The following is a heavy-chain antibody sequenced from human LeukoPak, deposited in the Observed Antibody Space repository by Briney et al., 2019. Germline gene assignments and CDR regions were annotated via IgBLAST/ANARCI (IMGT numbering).Heavy chain of an antibody. CDR3: ARKSARGGDFDY. CDR1: GGSISSGGYY. D-gene: IGHD6-6*01. Sequence: SETLSLTCTVSGGSISSGGYYWSWIRQHPGKGLEWIGYIYYSGSTNYNPSLRSRATISVDTSKNQFSLKLTSVTATDTAIYYCARKSARGGDFDYWGQGTLVTVSS. J-gene: IGHJ4*02. CDR2: IYYSGST. V-gene: IGHV4-61*08.